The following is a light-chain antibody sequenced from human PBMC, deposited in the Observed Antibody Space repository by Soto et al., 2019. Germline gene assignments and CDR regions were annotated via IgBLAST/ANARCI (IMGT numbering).Light chain of an antibody. Sequence: IVMTQSPGTLSVFPGGSATLSCRARQTIDSNLAWYQQKPGQAPRLLVYGASTRATGIPVRFSGSGSGTEFTLTISSLQSDDFAVYYCQHYSKGSPITCGQGTRLEIQ. CDR2: GAS. CDR1: QTIDSN. CDR3: QHYSKGSPIT. V-gene: IGKV3-15*01. J-gene: IGKJ5*01.